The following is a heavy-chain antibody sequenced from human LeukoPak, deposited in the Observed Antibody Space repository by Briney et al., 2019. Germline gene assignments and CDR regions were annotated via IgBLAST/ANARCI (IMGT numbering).Heavy chain of an antibody. Sequence: TSETLSLTCTVSGGSISSYYWSWIRQPPGKGLEWIGYIYYSGSTNYNPSLKSRVTISVDTSKNQFSLKLSSVAAADTAVYCCARGVLEHFDYWGQGTLVTVSS. D-gene: IGHD1-1*01. V-gene: IGHV4-59*01. CDR3: ARGVLEHFDY. CDR2: IYYSGST. CDR1: GGSISSYY. J-gene: IGHJ4*02.